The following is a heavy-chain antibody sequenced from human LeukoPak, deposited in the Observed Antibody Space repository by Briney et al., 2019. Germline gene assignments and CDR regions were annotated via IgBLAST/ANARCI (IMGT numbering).Heavy chain of an antibody. CDR2: FDPEDGET. D-gene: IGHD6-19*01. V-gene: IGHV1-24*01. CDR1: GYTLTELS. J-gene: IGHJ3*02. CDR3: SGWYRYDAFDI. Sequence: GASVKVSGKVSGYTLTELSMHWVRQAPGKGLEWMGGFDPEDGETIYAQKFQGRVTMTEDTSTDTAYMELSSLRSEDTAVYYCSGWYRYDAFDIWGQGTMVTVSS.